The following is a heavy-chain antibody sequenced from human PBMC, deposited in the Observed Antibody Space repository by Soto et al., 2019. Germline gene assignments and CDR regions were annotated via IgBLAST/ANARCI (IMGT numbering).Heavy chain of an antibody. V-gene: IGHV4-30-4*01. J-gene: IGHJ4*02. CDR3: ARDSRYCTNGVCYKFLDY. Sequence: QVQLQESGPGLVKPSQTLSLTCTVSGGSISSGDYYWSWIRQPPGKGLEWIGYIFYSGSTYYNSSLQSRLTISVDTSKTQFSLKLSSVTASDTAVYYCARDSRYCTNGVCYKFLDYWGQGTLVTVSS. D-gene: IGHD2-8*01. CDR2: IFYSGST. CDR1: GGSISSGDYY.